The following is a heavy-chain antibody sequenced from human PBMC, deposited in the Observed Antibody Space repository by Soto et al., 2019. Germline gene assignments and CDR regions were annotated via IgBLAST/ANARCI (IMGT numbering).Heavy chain of an antibody. V-gene: IGHV3-74*01. J-gene: IGHJ6*02. Sequence: PGGSLRLSCAASGFTFSNYWMHWVRQVPGRGLVWVSRISHDGGGTSYADSVKGRFTISRDNAKNTVYLQMNSLRAEDSAVYYCAKDPQYDFWSGYYNFAMDVWGQGTTVTVSS. CDR3: AKDPQYDFWSGYYNFAMDV. CDR2: ISHDGGGT. CDR1: GFTFSNYW. D-gene: IGHD3-3*01.